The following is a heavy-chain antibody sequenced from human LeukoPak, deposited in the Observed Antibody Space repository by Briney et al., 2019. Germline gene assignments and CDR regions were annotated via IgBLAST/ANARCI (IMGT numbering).Heavy chain of an antibody. D-gene: IGHD3-22*01. CDR3: ARLSGYYDSSGPALDY. V-gene: IGHV4-39*01. Sequence: PSETLSLPCTVCVDSISSSSYYCGWIRQPPGKGLEWIGSIYYSGSTYYNPSLKSRVTISVDTSKNQFSLKLSSVTAADTAVYYCARLSGYYDSSGPALDYWGQGTLVTVSS. CDR1: VDSISSSSYY. CDR2: IYYSGST. J-gene: IGHJ4*02.